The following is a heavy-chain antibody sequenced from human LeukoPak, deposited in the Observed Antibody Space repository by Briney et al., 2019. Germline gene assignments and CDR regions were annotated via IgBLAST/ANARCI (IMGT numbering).Heavy chain of an antibody. Sequence: GGSLRLSCAASGFTVSSNYMSWVRQAPGKGLEWVSVIYSGGSTYYADSVKGRFTISRDNSKNTLYLQMNSLRAEDTAVYYCARAAHYDSSGFDYWGQGTLVTVSS. D-gene: IGHD3-22*01. CDR2: IYSGGST. V-gene: IGHV3-53*01. J-gene: IGHJ4*02. CDR1: GFTVSSNY. CDR3: ARAAHYDSSGFDY.